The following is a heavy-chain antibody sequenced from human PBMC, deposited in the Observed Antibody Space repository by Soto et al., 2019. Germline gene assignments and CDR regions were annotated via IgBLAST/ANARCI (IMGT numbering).Heavy chain of an antibody. V-gene: IGHV4-59*01. Sequence: SETLSLTCTVSGGSISSYYWSWIRQPPGKGLEWIGYIYYSGSTNYNPSLKSRVTISVDTSKNQFSLKLSSVTAADTAVYYCARGPYDYVWGSYRDWGQGTLVTVSS. CDR1: GGSISSYY. CDR3: ARGPYDYVWGSYRD. D-gene: IGHD3-16*02. CDR2: IYYSGST. J-gene: IGHJ4*02.